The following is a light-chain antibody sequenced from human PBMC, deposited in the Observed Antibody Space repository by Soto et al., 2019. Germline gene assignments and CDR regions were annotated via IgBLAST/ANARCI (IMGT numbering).Light chain of an antibody. CDR2: KAS. V-gene: IGKV2-30*01. CDR3: MQGTHWPPT. Sequence: DVVMTQSPLSLPVTLGQPASISCRSSQSLVYSDGYAYLSWFQQRPGQSPRRLIYKASNRDSGVPDRFSGRGAGTDFTLQINRVEAEDGGIYYCMQGTHWPPTFGRGTRVEI. J-gene: IGKJ1*01. CDR1: QSLVYSDGYAY.